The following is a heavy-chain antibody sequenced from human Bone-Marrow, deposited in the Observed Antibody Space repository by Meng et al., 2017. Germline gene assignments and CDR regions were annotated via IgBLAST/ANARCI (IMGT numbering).Heavy chain of an antibody. V-gene: IGHV6-1*01. J-gene: IGHJ4*02. D-gene: IGHD1-26*01. Sequence: SETLSLTCAISGDSVSINSAAWNWIRQSPSRGLECLGRPYYRSRWHTDYSPSVKSRITINVDISKNQFSLQLNSVTPDHTAVYYCTRGPGIVDMWGQGTLVTVSS. CDR3: TRGPGIVDM. CDR2: PYYRSRWHT. CDR1: GDSVSINSAA.